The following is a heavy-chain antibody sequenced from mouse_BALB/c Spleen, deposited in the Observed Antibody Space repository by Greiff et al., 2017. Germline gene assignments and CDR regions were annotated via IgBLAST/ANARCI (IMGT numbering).Heavy chain of an antibody. CDR3: GRGYYGSSSMDY. J-gene: IGHJ4*01. CDR1: GFNIKDTY. D-gene: IGHD1-1*01. Sequence: VQLQQSGAELVKPGASVKLSCTASGFNIKDTYMHWVKQRPEQGLEWIGRIDPANGNTKYDPKFQGKATITADTSSNTAYLQLSSLTSEDTAVYYCGRGYYGSSSMDYWGQGTSVTVSS. CDR2: IDPANGNT. V-gene: IGHV14-3*02.